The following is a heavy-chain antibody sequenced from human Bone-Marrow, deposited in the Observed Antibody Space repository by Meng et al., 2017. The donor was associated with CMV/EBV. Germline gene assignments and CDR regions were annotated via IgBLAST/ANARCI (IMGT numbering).Heavy chain of an antibody. CDR2: ISSSSSTI. J-gene: IGHJ6*02. V-gene: IGHV3-48*04. D-gene: IGHD2-2*02. CDR1: GFTFGDYA. CDR3: ARGGCSSTSCYNRGPYYYYGMDV. Sequence: GESLKISCIASGFTFGDYALSWVRQAPGKGLEWGSYISSSSSTIYYADSVKGRFTISRDNAKNSLYLQMNSLRAEDTAVYYCARGGCSSTSCYNRGPYYYYGMDVWGQGTTVTVSS.